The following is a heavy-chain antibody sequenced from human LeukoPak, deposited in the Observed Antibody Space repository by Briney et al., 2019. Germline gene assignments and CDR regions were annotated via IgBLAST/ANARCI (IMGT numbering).Heavy chain of an antibody. CDR1: GFTFSSYE. CDR3: ARDQQWLVHWFDP. CDR2: ISSSGSTI. Sequence: GGSLRLSCAASGFTFSSYEMNWVRQAPGKGVEWGSYISSSGSTIYYADSVKGRFTISRDNAKNSLYLQMNSLRAEDTAVYYCARDQQWLVHWFDPWGQGTLVTVSS. V-gene: IGHV3-48*03. J-gene: IGHJ5*02. D-gene: IGHD6-19*01.